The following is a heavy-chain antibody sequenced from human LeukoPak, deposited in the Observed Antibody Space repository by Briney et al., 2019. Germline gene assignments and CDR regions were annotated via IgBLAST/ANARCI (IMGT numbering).Heavy chain of an antibody. CDR2: IFPGDSDA. Sequence: GESLKIFCRGSGYTFGNYWIAWVRQMPGKGLEWMGIIFPGDSDATYSPSFQGQVTISTDKSIDTAYLQWTGLRASDTAMYYYARLHYCNSIGHSDYWGQGTQVTVSS. J-gene: IGHJ4*02. CDR3: ARLHYCNSIGHSDY. V-gene: IGHV5-51*01. D-gene: IGHD3-22*01. CDR1: GYTFGNYW.